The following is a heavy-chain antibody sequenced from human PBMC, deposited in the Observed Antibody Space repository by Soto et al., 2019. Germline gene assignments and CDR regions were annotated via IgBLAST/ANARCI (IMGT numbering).Heavy chain of an antibody. V-gene: IGHV1-18*01. J-gene: IGHJ6*02. CDR1: GYSFHTYA. CDR3: AREYGMDV. Sequence: QVQLVQSGAEVKKPGASVNVSCKASGYSFHTYAISWVRQAPGQGLEWVGWISGYNGNTNYAQTFQGRVTLTTDTSTKTAFMELRSLTGDDTAVYYCAREYGMDVWGQGTTVTVSS. CDR2: ISGYNGNT.